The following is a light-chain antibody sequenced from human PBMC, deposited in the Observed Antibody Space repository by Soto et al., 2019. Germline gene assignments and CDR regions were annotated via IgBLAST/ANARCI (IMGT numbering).Light chain of an antibody. V-gene: IGLV2-14*01. CDR3: SSFTNSNTWV. CDR1: SRDVGAYIY. CDR2: EVS. J-gene: IGLJ3*02. Sequence: QSVLTQPASVSGSPGQSITISCSGTSRDVGAYIYVSWYQQYPGKAPKLMIYEVSKRPSGISTRFSGSKSGTTASLTISGLQPEDEADYYCSSFTNSNTWVFGGGTKLTVL.